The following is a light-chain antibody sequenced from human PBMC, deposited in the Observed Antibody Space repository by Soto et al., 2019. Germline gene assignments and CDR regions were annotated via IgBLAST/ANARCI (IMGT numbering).Light chain of an antibody. CDR3: QQSHSAPFT. V-gene: IGKV1-39*01. J-gene: IGKJ3*01. CDR2: AAS. CDR1: QSISDY. Sequence: DIQMTQSPFSLSASLGDRVTITCRASQSISDYLNWYQQKPGKGPKLLIFAASSLQVGVPSRFSGSGSGTDFTLPISSLQPEDFATYFCQQSHSAPFTFGPGTTVDIK.